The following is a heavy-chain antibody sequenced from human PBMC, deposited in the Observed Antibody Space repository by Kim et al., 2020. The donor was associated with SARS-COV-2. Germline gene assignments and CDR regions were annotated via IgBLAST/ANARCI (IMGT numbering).Heavy chain of an antibody. J-gene: IGHJ4*02. CDR2: MKSKTDGGTT. CDR3: TTAGY. V-gene: IGHV3-15*01. Sequence: GGSLRLSCAASGVTFSNAWMSWVRQAPGKGLEWVGRMKSKTDGGTTDYAAPVKGRFTISRDDSKNTLYLQMNSLKTEDTAVYYCTTAGYWGQGTLVTVSS. CDR1: GVTFSNAW.